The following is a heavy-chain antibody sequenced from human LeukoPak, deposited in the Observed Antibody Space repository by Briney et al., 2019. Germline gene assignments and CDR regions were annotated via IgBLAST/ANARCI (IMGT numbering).Heavy chain of an antibody. CDR3: ARLNIKSWNDVLGWFDP. Sequence: SETLSLTCTVSGGSINSYYWNWIRQPPGKGLEWIAYMYSSGSANYNPSLKSRVTTSVDTSKNQFSLKLSSVTAADTAVYYCARLNIKSWNDVLGWFDPWGQGTLVTVSS. V-gene: IGHV4-59*08. CDR2: MYSSGSA. J-gene: IGHJ5*02. CDR1: GGSINSYY. D-gene: IGHD1-1*01.